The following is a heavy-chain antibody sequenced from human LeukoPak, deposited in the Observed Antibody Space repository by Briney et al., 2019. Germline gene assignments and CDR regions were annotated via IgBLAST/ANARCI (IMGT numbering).Heavy chain of an antibody. V-gene: IGHV4-34*01. CDR3: ATDELTGAY. CDR2: INHSGST. Sequence: PSETLSLTCAVYGGSFSGYYWSWIRQPPGKGLEWIGEINHSGSTNYNPSLKSRVTISVDTSKNQFSLKLSSVTAADTAVYYCATDELTGAYWGQGTLVTVSP. CDR1: GGSFSGYY. D-gene: IGHD7-27*01. J-gene: IGHJ4*02.